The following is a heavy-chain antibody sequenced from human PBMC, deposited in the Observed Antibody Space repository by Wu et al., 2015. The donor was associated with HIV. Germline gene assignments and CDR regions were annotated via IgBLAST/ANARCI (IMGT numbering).Heavy chain of an antibody. Sequence: VQLVASLGLRRSKPGASMRVSCKASGYTFTSYYIHWVRQAPGPGLEWMGRIIPVLGTTYNAQKLQGRVTFTADESTGTAYMEVSSLRSDDTAVFYCAREPRGPPPNHGDFDYLDLWGQGNAGHRLL. CDR1: GYTFTSYY. CDR3: AREPRGPPPNHGDFDYLDL. D-gene: IGHD4-17*01. V-gene: IGHV1-69*18. CDR2: IIPVLGTT. J-gene: IGHJ4*02.